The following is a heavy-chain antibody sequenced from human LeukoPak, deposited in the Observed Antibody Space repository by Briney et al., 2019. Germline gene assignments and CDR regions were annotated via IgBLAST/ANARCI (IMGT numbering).Heavy chain of an antibody. J-gene: IGHJ6*03. Sequence: SETLSLTCTASGGSISSYYWSWIRQPAGKGLEWIGRIYTSGSTNYNPSLKSRVTMSVDTSKNQFSLKLSSVTAADTAVYYCARVRLSYYYGSGRVRYYYYYYMDVWGKGTTVTVSS. D-gene: IGHD3-10*01. CDR3: ARVRLSYYYGSGRVRYYYYYYMDV. CDR2: IYTSGST. CDR1: GGSISSYY. V-gene: IGHV4-4*07.